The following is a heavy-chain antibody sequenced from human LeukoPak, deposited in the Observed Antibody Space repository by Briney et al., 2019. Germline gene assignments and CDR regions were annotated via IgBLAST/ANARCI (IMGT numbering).Heavy chain of an antibody. D-gene: IGHD1-1*01. CDR3: AKSLNWNLNAFDI. Sequence: GASLRLSCAASGFTFSSYAMSWVRQAPGKGLEWVSAISGSGGSTYYADSVKGRFTISRDNSKNTLYLQMNSLRAEDTAVYYCAKSLNWNLNAFDIWGQGTVATVSS. J-gene: IGHJ3*02. CDR2: ISGSGGST. V-gene: IGHV3-23*01. CDR1: GFTFSSYA.